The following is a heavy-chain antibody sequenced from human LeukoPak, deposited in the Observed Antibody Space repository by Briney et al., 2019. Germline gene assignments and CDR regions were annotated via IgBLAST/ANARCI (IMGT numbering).Heavy chain of an antibody. Sequence: ASVKVSSKASGYTFTAYYMHWVRQAPGQGLEWMGWINPNSGGTNYAQKFQGRVTITRDTSISTAYMELGRLRSDDTAVYYCARSYYDILTGVINWFDPWGQGTLVTVSS. D-gene: IGHD3-9*01. CDR3: ARSYYDILTGVINWFDP. V-gene: IGHV1-2*02. J-gene: IGHJ5*02. CDR2: INPNSGGT. CDR1: GYTFTAYY.